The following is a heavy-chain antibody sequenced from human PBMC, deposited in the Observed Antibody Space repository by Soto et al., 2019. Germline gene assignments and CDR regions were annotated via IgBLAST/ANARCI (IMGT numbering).Heavy chain of an antibody. Sequence: SQTLSLTCAISGDSVSSNSAAWNWIRQSPSRGLEWLGRTYYRSKWYNDYAVSVKSRITINPDTSKNQFSLQLNSVTPEDTAVYYCARDSGKRPGANNWFDPWGQGTLVTVSS. D-gene: IGHD6-25*01. CDR1: GDSVSSNSAA. CDR2: TYYRSKWYN. CDR3: ARDSGKRPGANNWFDP. J-gene: IGHJ5*02. V-gene: IGHV6-1*01.